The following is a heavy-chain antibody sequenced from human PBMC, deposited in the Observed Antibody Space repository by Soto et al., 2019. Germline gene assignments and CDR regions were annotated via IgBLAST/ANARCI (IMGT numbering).Heavy chain of an antibody. V-gene: IGHV4-59*08. Sequence: QVQLQESGPGLVKPSETLSLTCTVSGGSISSYYWSWIRQPPGKGLEWIGYIYYSGSTNYNPSLXSXVXTXXATSKNQSPLKLSSVTAADTAVYYCARRYGSGFDYWGQGTLVTVSS. D-gene: IGHD5-18*01. CDR1: GGSISSYY. CDR3: ARRYGSGFDY. J-gene: IGHJ4*02. CDR2: IYYSGST.